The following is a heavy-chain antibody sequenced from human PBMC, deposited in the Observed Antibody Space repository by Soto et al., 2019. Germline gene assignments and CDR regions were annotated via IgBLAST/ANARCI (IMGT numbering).Heavy chain of an antibody. J-gene: IGHJ6*02. CDR2: IDPSDSYT. D-gene: IGHD3-22*01. Sequence: PGESLKISCNGSGYSFTSYWISWVRQMPGKGLEWMGRIDPSDSYTNYSPSFQGHVTISADKSISTAYLQWSSLKASDTAMYYCARQAGYYFSYYYYGMDVWGQGTTVTVSS. CDR3: ARQAGYYFSYYYYGMDV. CDR1: GYSFTSYW. V-gene: IGHV5-10-1*01.